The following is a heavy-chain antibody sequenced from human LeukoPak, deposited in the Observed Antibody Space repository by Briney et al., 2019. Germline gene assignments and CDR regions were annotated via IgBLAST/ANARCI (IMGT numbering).Heavy chain of an antibody. CDR2: IYHSGTT. CDR1: GYSITSSSW. D-gene: IGHD3-10*01. Sequence: SDTLSLTCAVSGYSITSSSWWGWIRQPPGKGLEWIGYIYHSGTTYYNPSLQSRVTMSVDTSKNQFSLKLSSVTAVDAAVYYCARKENVYYYFDYWGQGTLVTVSS. V-gene: IGHV4-28*01. J-gene: IGHJ4*02. CDR3: ARKENVYYYFDY.